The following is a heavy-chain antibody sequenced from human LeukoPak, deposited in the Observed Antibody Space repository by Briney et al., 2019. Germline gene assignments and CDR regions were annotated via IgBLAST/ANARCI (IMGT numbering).Heavy chain of an antibody. CDR3: ARDPSNTSGWYIWFDF. CDR1: GYTFKNYG. Sequence: GASVKVSCKASGYTFKNYGISRVRQAPGQGLERMGWISTYNGDTKHAQKVQGRLTLTADASTSTAYMELRGLRSDDTAVYYCARDPSNTSGWYIWFDFWGQGTLVTVSS. CDR2: ISTYNGDT. V-gene: IGHV1-18*04. D-gene: IGHD6-19*01. J-gene: IGHJ5*01.